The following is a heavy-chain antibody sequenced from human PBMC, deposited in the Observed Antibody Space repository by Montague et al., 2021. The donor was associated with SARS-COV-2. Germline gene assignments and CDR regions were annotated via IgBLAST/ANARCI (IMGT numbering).Heavy chain of an antibody. J-gene: IGHJ4*02. Sequence: PALVKPTQTLTLTCTFSGFSLSTSGVGVGWIRQPPGKALEWLALIYWDDDKRYSPSLKTRLTISKDTSKNQVVLTMTNMDPVDTATYYCARTYYDILPNLYYFDXWGQGTLVTVSS. V-gene: IGHV2-5*02. CDR3: ARTYYDILPNLYYFDX. CDR1: GFSLSTSGVG. D-gene: IGHD3-9*01. CDR2: IYWDDDK.